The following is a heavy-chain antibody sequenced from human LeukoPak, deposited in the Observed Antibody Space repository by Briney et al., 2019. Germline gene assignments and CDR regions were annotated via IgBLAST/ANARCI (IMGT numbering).Heavy chain of an antibody. V-gene: IGHV3-23*01. CDR3: AKPALQYYDSSGYHPDWYFDL. J-gene: IGHJ2*01. CDR2: ISGNGAKT. Sequence: GGSLRLSCVRSGFSISRYTMSWVRPAPGRGREWVSAISGNGAKTYYPDSVKGRFTLSSDNSKNALYLQLTSLSPEDTAVYYCAKPALQYYDSSGYHPDWYFDLWGRGTLVTVS. CDR1: GFSISRYT. D-gene: IGHD3-22*01.